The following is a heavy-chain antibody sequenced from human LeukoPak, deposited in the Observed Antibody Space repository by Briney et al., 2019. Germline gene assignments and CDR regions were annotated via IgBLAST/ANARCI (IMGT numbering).Heavy chain of an antibody. V-gene: IGHV3-15*01. CDR3: ITDPDSYETRFYFDY. Sequence: GGSLRLSCAASGFTFSDYYMSWIRQAPGKGLEWGGRIKSKIDGGTIDYAAPVKGRFTISRDDSKNTLYLQINSLKTEDTAVYYCITDPDSYETRFYFDYWGQGTLVTVSS. CDR1: GFTFSDYY. J-gene: IGHJ4*02. CDR2: IKSKIDGGTI. D-gene: IGHD5-18*01.